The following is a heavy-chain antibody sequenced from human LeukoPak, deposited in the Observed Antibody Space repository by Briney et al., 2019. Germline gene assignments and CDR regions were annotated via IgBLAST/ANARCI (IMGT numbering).Heavy chain of an antibody. CDR1: GYTFTSYD. J-gene: IGHJ3*02. D-gene: IGHD6-19*01. CDR2: MNPNSGNT. CDR3: ARPGYSSGWPGSIHDAFDI. Sequence: ASVKVSCKASGYTFTSYDINWVRQATGQGLEWMGWMNPNSGNTGYAQKFQGRVTMTRNTSISTAYMELSSLRSEDTAVYYCARPGYSSGWPGSIHDAFDIWGQRTMVTVSS. V-gene: IGHV1-8*01.